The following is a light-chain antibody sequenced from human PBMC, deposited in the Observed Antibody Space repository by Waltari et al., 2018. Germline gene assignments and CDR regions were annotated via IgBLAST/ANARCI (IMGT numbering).Light chain of an antibody. Sequence: DIVFTQSPGTLALSTGERATLHCRASQSVSSSYLAWYQQKPVQAPRLLIYGASSRATGIPDRFSGSGSGTDFTLTISRLEPEDFAVYYCQQYGSPVTFGQGTKVEIK. V-gene: IGKV3-20*01. CDR3: QQYGSPVT. J-gene: IGKJ1*01. CDR1: QSVSSSY. CDR2: GAS.